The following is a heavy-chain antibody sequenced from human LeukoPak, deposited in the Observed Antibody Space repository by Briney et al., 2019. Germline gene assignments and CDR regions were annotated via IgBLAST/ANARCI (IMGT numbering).Heavy chain of an antibody. J-gene: IGHJ4*02. CDR2: INHSGST. CDR1: GGSFSGYY. Sequence: SETLSLTCAVYGGSFSGYYWSWIRQPPGKGLEWIGEINHSGSTNYNPSLKSRVTISVDTSKNQFSLKLSSVTAADTAVYYCARLKRGYCSGGSCHFDYWGQGTLVTVSS. CDR3: ARLKRGYCSGGSCHFDY. D-gene: IGHD2-15*01. V-gene: IGHV4-34*01.